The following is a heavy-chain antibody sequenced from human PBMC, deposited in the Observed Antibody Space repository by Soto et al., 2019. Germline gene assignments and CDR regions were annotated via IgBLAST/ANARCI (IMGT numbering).Heavy chain of an antibody. D-gene: IGHD1-26*01. V-gene: IGHV3-23*01. J-gene: IGHJ6*02. CDR2: FSGSGGST. CDR1: GFTFSSYA. CDR3: ADPGMGLVRWESPGDYYYGMDV. Sequence: PGGSLRLSCAASGFTFSSYAMSWVRQAPGKGLEWVSAFSGSGGSTYYADSVKGRFTISRDISKNTLYLQMNSLRAEDTAVYYCADPGMGLVRWESPGDYYYGMDVWGQGTTVTVSS.